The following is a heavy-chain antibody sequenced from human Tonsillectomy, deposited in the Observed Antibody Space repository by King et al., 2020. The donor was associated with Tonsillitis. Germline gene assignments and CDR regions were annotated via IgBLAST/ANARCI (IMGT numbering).Heavy chain of an antibody. CDR2: IRYDGSNK. V-gene: IGHV3-30*02. J-gene: IGHJ4*02. CDR3: AKEGRYSGYDYDY. CDR1: GFTFSSYG. D-gene: IGHD5-12*01. Sequence: VQLVESGGGVVQPGGSLRLSCAASGFTFSSYGMHWVRQAPGKGLEWVAFIRYDGSNKYYADSVKGRFTISRDNSKNTLYLQMNSLRAEDTAVYYCAKEGRYSGYDYDYWGQGTLVTVSS.